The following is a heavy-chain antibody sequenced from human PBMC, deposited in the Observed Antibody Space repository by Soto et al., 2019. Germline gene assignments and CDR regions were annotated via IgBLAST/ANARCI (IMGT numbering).Heavy chain of an antibody. D-gene: IGHD2-8*01. CDR2: INHSGST. Sequence: PSETLSLTCAVYGGSFSGYYWSWIRQPPGKGLEWIGKINHSGSTNYNPSLKSRGTISVDTSKNQFSLKLSSVTAADTAVYYCARGIRYCTNGVCYRDRIDYWGQGTVVTVSS. V-gene: IGHV4-34*01. CDR3: ARGIRYCTNGVCYRDRIDY. J-gene: IGHJ4*02. CDR1: GGSFSGYY.